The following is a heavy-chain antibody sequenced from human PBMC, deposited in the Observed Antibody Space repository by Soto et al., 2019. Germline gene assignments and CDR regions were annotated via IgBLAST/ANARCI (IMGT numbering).Heavy chain of an antibody. J-gene: IGHJ4*02. D-gene: IGHD5-12*01. V-gene: IGHV1-2*02. Sequence: ASVKLSCKASGYAFTGDYSDWLRQAPGQGLEWMGWINPNSGGTNYAQKLQGRVTMTTDTSTSTAYMELRSLRSDDTAVYYCAREGEMATFFDYWGQGTLVTVSS. CDR3: AREGEMATFFDY. CDR1: GYAFTGDY. CDR2: INPNSGGT.